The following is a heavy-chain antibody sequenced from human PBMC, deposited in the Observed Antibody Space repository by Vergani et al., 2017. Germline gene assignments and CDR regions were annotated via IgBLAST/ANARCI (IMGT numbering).Heavy chain of an antibody. CDR3: AREGFGGVIVPFYYGMDV. D-gene: IGHD3-16*02. CDR1: GFTFSSYA. J-gene: IGHJ6*02. CDR2: IIPIFGTA. V-gene: IGHV1-69*06. Sequence: VQLLESGGGLVQPGGSLRLSCAASGFTFSSYAISWVRQAPGQGLEWMGVIIPIFGTANYAQKFQGRVTMTRDTSTSTVYMELSSLRSEDTAVYYCAREGFGGVIVPFYYGMDVWGQGTTVTVSS.